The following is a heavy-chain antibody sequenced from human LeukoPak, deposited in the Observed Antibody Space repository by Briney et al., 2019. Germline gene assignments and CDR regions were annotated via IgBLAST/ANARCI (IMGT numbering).Heavy chain of an antibody. J-gene: IGHJ5*02. V-gene: IGHV1-18*01. CDR3: ARAPAWLVLDNWFDP. D-gene: IGHD6-19*01. CDR2: ISAYNGNT. Sequence: ASVKVSCTASGYTFTSYGISWVRQAPGQGLEWMGWISAYNGNTNYAQKLQGRVTMTTDTSTSTAYMELRSLRSDDTAVYYCARAPAWLVLDNWFDPWGQGTLVTVSS. CDR1: GYTFTSYG.